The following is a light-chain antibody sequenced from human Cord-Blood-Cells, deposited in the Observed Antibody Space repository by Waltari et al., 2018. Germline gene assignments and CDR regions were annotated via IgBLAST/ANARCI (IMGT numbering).Light chain of an antibody. CDR3: AAWDDSLNGWV. Sequence: QSVLTQPPSASGTPGQRVTISCSGSSSNIGSNTVNWYQQLPGTAPKLLISSNNQRPSGVADRFSGSMSGTSASLAIRGLQSEDEADYYCAAWDDSLNGWVFGGGTKLTVL. CDR2: SNN. CDR1: SSNIGSNT. J-gene: IGLJ3*02. V-gene: IGLV1-44*01.